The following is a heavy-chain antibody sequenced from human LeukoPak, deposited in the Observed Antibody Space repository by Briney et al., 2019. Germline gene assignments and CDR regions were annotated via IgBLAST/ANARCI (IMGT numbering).Heavy chain of an antibody. CDR2: VNQGGTEK. CDR3: AKLGDQTLVRGAASDYFDY. Sequence: PGGSLRLSCAASGFIFSSQWMGWVRQAPGKGLEWVANVNQGGTEKFYVASVKGRFSISRDNAENSLYLQMNSLRAEDTAVYYCAKLGDQTLVRGAASDYFDYWGQGTLVTVSS. D-gene: IGHD3-10*01. V-gene: IGHV3-7*03. J-gene: IGHJ4*02. CDR1: GFIFSSQW.